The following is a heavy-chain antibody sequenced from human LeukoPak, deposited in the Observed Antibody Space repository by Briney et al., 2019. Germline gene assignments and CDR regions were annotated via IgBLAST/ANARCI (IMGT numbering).Heavy chain of an antibody. V-gene: IGHV4-39*07. CDR3: ARGSDGGVTTNTFDY. D-gene: IGHD2-15*01. J-gene: IGHJ4*02. CDR2: IYYSGST. Sequence: PSETLSLTCTVSGGSISSSSYYWGWIRQPPGKGLEWIGSIYYSGSTYYNPSLKSRVTISVDTSKNQFSLKLSSVTAADTAVYYCARGSDGGVTTNTFDYWGQGTLVTVSS. CDR1: GGSISSSSYY.